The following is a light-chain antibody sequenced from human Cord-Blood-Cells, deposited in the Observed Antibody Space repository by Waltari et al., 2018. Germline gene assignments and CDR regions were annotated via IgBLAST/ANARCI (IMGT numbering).Light chain of an antibody. CDR3: QQYYSYPRT. J-gene: IGKJ2*02. V-gene: IGKV1-8*01. CDR1: QGISSY. CDR2: AAS. Sequence: AIRMTQSPSSFPASTGDRVTITCRASQGISSYLAWYQQKQGKAPKLLIYAASTLQSGVPSRFSGSGSGTDFTLTISCLQSEDFATYYCQQYYSYPRTFGQGTKLEIK.